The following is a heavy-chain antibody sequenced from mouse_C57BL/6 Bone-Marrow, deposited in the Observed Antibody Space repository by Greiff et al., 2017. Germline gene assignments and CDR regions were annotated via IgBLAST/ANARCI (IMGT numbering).Heavy chain of an antibody. CDR3: TSWAPYYGSSYPYYAMDY. CDR1: GYTFTSYW. J-gene: IGHJ4*01. D-gene: IGHD1-1*01. Sequence: VQLQQSGTVLARPGASVKMSCKTSGYTFTSYWMHWVKQRPGQGLEWIGAIYPGNSDTSYNEKFKGKAKLTAVTSASTAYMELSSQTKEDSAIYYCTSWAPYYGSSYPYYAMDYWGQGTSVTVSS. CDR2: IYPGNSDT. V-gene: IGHV1-5*01.